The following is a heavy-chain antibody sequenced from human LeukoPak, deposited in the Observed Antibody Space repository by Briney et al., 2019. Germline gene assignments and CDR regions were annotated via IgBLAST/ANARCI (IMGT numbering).Heavy chain of an antibody. V-gene: IGHV3-9*01. CDR1: GFTFDDYA. CDR2: ISWNSGSI. D-gene: IGHD6-13*01. CDR3: AKDIGGIDSSSWYRLSASYYGMDV. J-gene: IGHJ6*02. Sequence: GRSLRLSCAASGFTFDDYAMHWVRQAPGKGLEWVSGISWNSGSIGYADSVKGRFTISRDNAKNSLYLQMNSLRAEDTALYYCAKDIGGIDSSSWYRLSASYYGMDVWGQGTTVTVSS.